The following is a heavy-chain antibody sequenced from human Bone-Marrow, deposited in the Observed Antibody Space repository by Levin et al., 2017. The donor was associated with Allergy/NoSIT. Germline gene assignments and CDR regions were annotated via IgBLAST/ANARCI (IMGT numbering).Heavy chain of an antibody. Sequence: SETLSLTCAVYGGSFSAYYWTWIRQPPGKGLEWIGEINHGGNTNYNPSLKSRVTISVDTSKNQFSLKLSSVTAADTAVYYCASVDLYYYGSGIYYWGQGTRVIVSS. CDR1: GGSFSAYY. J-gene: IGHJ4*02. D-gene: IGHD3-10*01. CDR3: ASVDLYYYGSGIYY. CDR2: INHGGNT. V-gene: IGHV4-34*01.